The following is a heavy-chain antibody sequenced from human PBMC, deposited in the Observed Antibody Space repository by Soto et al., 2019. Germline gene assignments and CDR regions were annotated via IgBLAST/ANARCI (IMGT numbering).Heavy chain of an antibody. Sequence: PGGSLRLSCAASGFTFSSYAMSWVLQAPGKGLEWVSAISGSGGSTYYADSVKGRFTISRDNSKNTLYLQMNSLRAEDTAVYYCAKDLDGYSHKGASAFDIWGQGTMVTVSS. CDR1: GFTFSSYA. V-gene: IGHV3-23*01. J-gene: IGHJ3*02. D-gene: IGHD5-18*01. CDR3: AKDLDGYSHKGASAFDI. CDR2: ISGSGGST.